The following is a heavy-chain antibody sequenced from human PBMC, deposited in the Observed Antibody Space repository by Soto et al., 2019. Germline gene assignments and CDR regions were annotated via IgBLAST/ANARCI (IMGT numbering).Heavy chain of an antibody. CDR2: ISGSGGST. D-gene: IGHD5-12*01. Sequence: LRLSCAASGFTFSNYAMSWVRQAPGKGLEWVSAISGSGGSTYYADSVKGRFTISRDNSKNTLYLQMNSLRAEDTAVYYCALRGRYSGYEAWGQGTLVTVSS. J-gene: IGHJ5*02. CDR3: ALRGRYSGYEA. V-gene: IGHV3-23*01. CDR1: GFTFSNYA.